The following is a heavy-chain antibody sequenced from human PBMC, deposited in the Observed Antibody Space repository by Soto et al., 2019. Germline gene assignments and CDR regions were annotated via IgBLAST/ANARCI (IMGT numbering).Heavy chain of an antibody. CDR2: IIPIPGIA. CDR3: ARTHLAATDWFDP. J-gene: IGHJ5*02. V-gene: IGHV1-69*02. D-gene: IGHD2-15*01. Sequence: SVKVSCRASGGTFSSYTISWVRQAPGQGLEWMGRIIPIPGIANYAQKFQGRVTITADKSTSTAYMELSSLRSEDTAVYYCARTHLAATDWFDPWGQGTLVTVSS. CDR1: GGTFSSYT.